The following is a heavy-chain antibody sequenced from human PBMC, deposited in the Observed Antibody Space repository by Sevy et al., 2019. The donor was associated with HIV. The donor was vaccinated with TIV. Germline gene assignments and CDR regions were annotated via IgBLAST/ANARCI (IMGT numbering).Heavy chain of an antibody. CDR3: ARRGGDYYGMDV. V-gene: IGHV1-18*04. CDR2: IFAYNGHT. J-gene: IGHJ6*02. CDR1: GYTFTSYG. D-gene: IGHD3-10*01. Sequence: ASVKVSCKASGYTFTSYGISWVRQAPGQVLEWMGWIFAYNGHTNYAQKLQGRVTVTTDTSTSTAYMELKSLRSDDTAVYYCARRGGDYYGMDVWGQGTTVTVSS.